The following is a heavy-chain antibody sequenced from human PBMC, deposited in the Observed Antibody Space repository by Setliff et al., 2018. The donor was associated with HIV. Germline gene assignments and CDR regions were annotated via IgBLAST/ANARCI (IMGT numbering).Heavy chain of an antibody. Sequence: PSETLSLTCTVSGGSISRGSYHWNWIRQPAGKGLEWLGRIYYTGSTEYNPSLKSRLTMSMDTSKDQFSLRLVSLTTADTAVYYCARSIYGSGTYPLDVWGPGTLVTVSS. D-gene: IGHD3-10*01. CDR2: IYYTGST. V-gene: IGHV4-61*10. CDR1: GGSISRGSYH. CDR3: ARSIYGSGTYPLDV. J-gene: IGHJ4*02.